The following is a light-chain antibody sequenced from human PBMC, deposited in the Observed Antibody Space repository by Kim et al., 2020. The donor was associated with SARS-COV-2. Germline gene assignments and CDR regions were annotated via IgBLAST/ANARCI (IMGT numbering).Light chain of an antibody. V-gene: IGLV3-1*01. CDR2: EDN. J-gene: IGLJ2*01. CDR3: QAWDSSAVV. Sequence: SVPPGKSVTITGCGDKLGEKYACWYHQKPGQSPVLVIYEDNRRPSESPARFSGSNSGNTATLTISGTQAMDEADYYCQAWDSSAVVFGGGTKLTVL. CDR1: KLGEKY.